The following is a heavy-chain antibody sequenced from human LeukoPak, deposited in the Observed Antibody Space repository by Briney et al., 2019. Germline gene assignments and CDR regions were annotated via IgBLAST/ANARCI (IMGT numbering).Heavy chain of an antibody. D-gene: IGHD3-22*01. J-gene: IGHJ5*01. CDR3: VSHYYDDSAPDS. V-gene: IGHV3-23*01. Sequence: VVAGGSLRLSCSVSAFTFNTFDNFAMNWVRQAPGKGLEWVAAISESGASTYYAASVKGRFTISRDNSENTLYLQMHGLRAGDTAVYYCVSHYYDDSAPDSWGQGTLVAVSS. CDR1: AFTFNTFDNFA. CDR2: ISESGAST.